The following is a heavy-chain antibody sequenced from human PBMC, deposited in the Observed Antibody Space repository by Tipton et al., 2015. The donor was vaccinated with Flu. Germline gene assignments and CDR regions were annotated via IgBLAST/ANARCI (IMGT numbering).Heavy chain of an antibody. CDR3: ARQLGGGDCY. CDR1: GFTFESYW. J-gene: IGHJ4*02. D-gene: IGHD2-21*01. V-gene: IGHV3-7*03. Sequence: GSLRLSCAAPGFTFESYWMNWVRQAPGKGLEWVANIKQDGSEIYYVGSVKGRFTISRDNAKNSLYLQMNSPRAEDTAVYYCARQLGGGDCYWGQGTLVTVSS. CDR2: IKQDGSEI.